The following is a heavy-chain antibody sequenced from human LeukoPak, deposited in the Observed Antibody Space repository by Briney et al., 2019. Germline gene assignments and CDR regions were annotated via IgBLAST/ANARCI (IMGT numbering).Heavy chain of an antibody. J-gene: IGHJ3*02. CDR1: GYTFTGYP. Sequence: ASVKVSCKASGYTFTGYPIHWMRLAPGQRLEWMGWINAGKGNTKYSQKFQNRVTFTRDTSATTAYMELSSLRFEDTAVYYCARPIDSDGDHFGLYRAFDIWAKGQWSPSLQ. V-gene: IGHV1-3*01. CDR2: INAGKGNT. CDR3: ARPIDSDGDHFGLYRAFDI. D-gene: IGHD4-17*01.